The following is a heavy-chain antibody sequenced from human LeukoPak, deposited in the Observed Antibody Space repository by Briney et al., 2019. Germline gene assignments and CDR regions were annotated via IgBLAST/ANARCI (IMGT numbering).Heavy chain of an antibody. J-gene: IGHJ6*03. D-gene: IGHD2/OR15-2a*01. CDR3: AKDQGSEYYYYYYYYMDV. V-gene: IGHV3-30*02. CDR2: IWYDGSNK. CDR1: GFTFSSYG. Sequence: PGGSLRLSRAASGFTFSSYGMHWVRQAPGKGLEWVAFIWYDGSNKYYADSVKGRFTISRDNSKNTLYLQMNSLRAEDTAVYYCAKDQGSEYYYYYYYYMDVWGKGTTVTISS.